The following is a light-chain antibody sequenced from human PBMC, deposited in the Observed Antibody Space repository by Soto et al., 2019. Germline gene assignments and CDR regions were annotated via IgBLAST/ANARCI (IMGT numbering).Light chain of an antibody. J-gene: IGLJ3*02. CDR2: EDN. V-gene: IGLV6-57*04. CDR1: SGSIASNY. Sequence: NFMLTQPHSVSESPGKTVTISCTRSSGSIASNYVQWYQQRPGSAPTTVIYEDNQRPSGVPDRFSGSVDSSSNSASLTISGLKTEDEADYYCQSYDSGHRVFGGGTKLTVL. CDR3: QSYDSGHRV.